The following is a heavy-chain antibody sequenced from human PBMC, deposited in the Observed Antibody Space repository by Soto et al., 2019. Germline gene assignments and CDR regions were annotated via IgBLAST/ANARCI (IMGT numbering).Heavy chain of an antibody. CDR2: VYHTGDT. Sequence: PSEILSLTWGVSGIPLQSSQRRSRVRQSPGGGLEWIGNVYHTGDTNLNHSLQSRVTISVDKSNNQFSLRLNSLTAADTAVYFCERAIVPAGGNNYFDPWGPGTLVTASS. D-gene: IGHD1-26*01. CDR1: GIPLQSSQR. V-gene: IGHV4-4*02. CDR3: ERAIVPAGGNNYFDP. J-gene: IGHJ5*02.